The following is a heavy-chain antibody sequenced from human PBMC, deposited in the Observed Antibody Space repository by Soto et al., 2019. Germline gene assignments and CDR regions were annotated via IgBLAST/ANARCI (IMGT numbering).Heavy chain of an antibody. CDR2: ISANNGNT. V-gene: IGHV1-18*01. CDR3: ARDGYFDH. J-gene: IGHJ4*02. CDR1: GYTFTSYG. Sequence: QVQLVQSGAEVKKPGDSVRVSCKASGYTFTSYGIGWVRQAPGQGLEWMGWISANNGNTKYAQKVQGRVTMTTDTSKSTAYMELRSLRSDEAAVYYCARDGYFDHWGQGTLVTVSS.